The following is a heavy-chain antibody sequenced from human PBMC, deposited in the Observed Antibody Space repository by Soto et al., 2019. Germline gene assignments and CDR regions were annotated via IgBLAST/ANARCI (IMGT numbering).Heavy chain of an antibody. D-gene: IGHD3-3*01. J-gene: IGHJ6*02. Sequence: GGSLRLSCAASGFSVSTYAMTWVRQAPGKGLEWVSGITGSVSEAHYADSVKGRFTISRDNSKNTVYLQMNSLRAEDTAIYYCAKLRFLEWLVNLDVWGQGTTGTVS. CDR1: GFSVSTYA. CDR3: AKLRFLEWLVNLDV. CDR2: ITGSVSEA. V-gene: IGHV3-23*01.